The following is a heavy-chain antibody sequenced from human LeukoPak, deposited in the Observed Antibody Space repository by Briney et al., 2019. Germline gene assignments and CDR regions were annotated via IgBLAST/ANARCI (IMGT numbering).Heavy chain of an antibody. CDR2: ITGTGGST. V-gene: IGHV3-23*01. Sequence: GGSLRLSCAASGFTFSSYAMSWVRQAPGKGLEWVSAITGTGGSTYYADSVKGRFTISRDNSKNTPYLQMNSLRAEDTAVYYCATRGYCSGTSCYAPQPWGQGTLVTVSS. D-gene: IGHD2-2*01. J-gene: IGHJ5*02. CDR3: ATRGYCSGTSCYAPQP. CDR1: GFTFSSYA.